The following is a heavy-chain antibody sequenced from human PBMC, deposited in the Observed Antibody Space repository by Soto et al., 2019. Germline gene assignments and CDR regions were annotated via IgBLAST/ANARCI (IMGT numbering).Heavy chain of an antibody. Sequence: QVQLVQSGAEVKKPGASVKVSCKASGYTFTSYDINWVRQATGQGLEWMGWMNPNSGNTGYAQKFQGRVNMTRNTSISTVYMELSRLRSEDTAVYYCARRGYSSSWYYYYYYGMDVWGQGTTVTVSS. J-gene: IGHJ6*02. CDR2: MNPNSGNT. CDR1: GYTFTSYD. V-gene: IGHV1-8*01. CDR3: ARRGYSSSWYYYYYYGMDV. D-gene: IGHD6-13*01.